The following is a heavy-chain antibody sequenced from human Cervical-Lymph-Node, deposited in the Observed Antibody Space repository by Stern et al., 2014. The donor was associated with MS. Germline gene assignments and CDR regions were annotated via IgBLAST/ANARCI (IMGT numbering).Heavy chain of an antibody. V-gene: IGHV3-9*01. CDR3: AXXNXEXXYYGMDV. CDR1: GFAFDDYA. Sequence: VESGGGLVQPGRSLRLSCAAAGFAFDDYAMHWVRQAPGQGLEWVSGISWSGTKIGYADSVKGRFPIARDNAKNSLFLQMNNLRAEDTALYYXAXXNXEXXYYGMDVWGQXTAVTVSP. CDR2: ISWSGTKI. J-gene: IGHJ6*01.